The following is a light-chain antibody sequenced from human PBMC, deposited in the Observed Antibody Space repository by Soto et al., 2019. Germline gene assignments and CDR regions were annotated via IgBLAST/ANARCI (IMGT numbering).Light chain of an antibody. CDR1: QSVLYSSNNKNY. CDR2: WAS. V-gene: IGKV4-1*01. Sequence: DIVMTQSPDSLAVSLGERATINCESSQSVLYSSNNKNYLAWYQQKPGQPPKLLIYWASTRESGVPDRFSGSGSGTEFTLTINTLQSEDFAIYYCQQYDNWPVTFGGGTKVDIK. J-gene: IGKJ4*01. CDR3: QQYDNWPVT.